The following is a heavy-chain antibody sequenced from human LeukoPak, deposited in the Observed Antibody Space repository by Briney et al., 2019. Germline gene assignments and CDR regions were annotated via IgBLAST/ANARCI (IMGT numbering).Heavy chain of an antibody. CDR3: TTHKPNVYCSSTSCASDFDY. CDR1: GFTFSNVW. V-gene: IGHV3-15*07. J-gene: IGHJ4*02. CDR2: IKSKTDGGTT. Sequence: GGSLRLSCAASGFTFSNVWMNWVRQAPGKGLEWVGRIKSKTDGGTTDYAAPVKGRFTISRDDSKNTLYLQMNSLKTEDTAVYYCTTHKPNVYCSSTSCASDFDYWGQGTLVTVSS. D-gene: IGHD2-2*01.